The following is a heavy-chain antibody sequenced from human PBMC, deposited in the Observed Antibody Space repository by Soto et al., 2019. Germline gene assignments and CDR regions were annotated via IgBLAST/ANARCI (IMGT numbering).Heavy chain of an antibody. D-gene: IGHD3-3*01. CDR2: INPSGGST. Sequence: ASVKVSCKASGYTFTSYYVHWVRQAPGQGLEWMGIINPSGGSTSYAQKFQGRVTMTRDTSTSTVYMELSSLRSEDTAVYYCARGSDGTYYDFWSGYYRPRNYMDVWGKGTTVTVSS. CDR3: ARGSDGTYYDFWSGYYRPRNYMDV. J-gene: IGHJ6*03. V-gene: IGHV1-46*03. CDR1: GYTFTSYY.